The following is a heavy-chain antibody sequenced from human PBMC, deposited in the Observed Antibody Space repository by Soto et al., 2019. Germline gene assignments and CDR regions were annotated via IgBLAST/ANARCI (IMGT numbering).Heavy chain of an antibody. Sequence: GGSLRLSCAASGFTFSSYWMSWVRQAPGKGLEWVANIKQDGSEKYYVDSVKGRFTISRDNAKNSLYLQMNSLRAEDTAVYYCARASSSSRGWYYYYYMDVWGKGTTVTVSS. V-gene: IGHV3-7*01. J-gene: IGHJ6*03. CDR3: ARASSSSRGWYYYYYMDV. D-gene: IGHD6-6*01. CDR1: GFTFSSYW. CDR2: IKQDGSEK.